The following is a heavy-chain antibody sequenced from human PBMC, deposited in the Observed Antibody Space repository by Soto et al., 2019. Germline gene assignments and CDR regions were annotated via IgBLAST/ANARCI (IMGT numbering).Heavy chain of an antibody. CDR1: GFTFSSYD. CDR2: IGTAGDT. V-gene: IGHV3-13*01. CDR3: ARAKYYDFWSGYRIPYYYYYMDV. D-gene: IGHD3-3*01. J-gene: IGHJ6*03. Sequence: GGSLRLSCAASGFTFSSYDMHWVRQATGKGLEWVSAIGTAGDTYYPGSVKGRFTISRENAKNSLYLQMNSLRAGDTAVYYCARAKYYDFWSGYRIPYYYYYMDVWGKGTTVTVSS.